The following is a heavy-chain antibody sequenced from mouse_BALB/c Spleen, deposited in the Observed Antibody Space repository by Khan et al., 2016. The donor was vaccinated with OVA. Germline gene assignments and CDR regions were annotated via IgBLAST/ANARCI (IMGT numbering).Heavy chain of an antibody. J-gene: IGHJ4*01. V-gene: IGHV3-2*02. Sequence: EVKLLESGPGLVKPSQSLSLTCTVTGYSITSDYAWNWIRQFPGNKLEWMGYISSTGSTSYNPSLKSRISITRDTSKNQSFLHLNSVTTEDTATYYGARSLYYSDSYAMDYWGQGTSVTVSS. D-gene: IGHD2-13*01. CDR1: GYSITSDYA. CDR2: ISSTGST. CDR3: ARSLYYSDSYAMDY.